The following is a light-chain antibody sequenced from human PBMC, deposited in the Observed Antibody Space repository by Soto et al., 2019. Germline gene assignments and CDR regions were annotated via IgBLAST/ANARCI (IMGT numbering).Light chain of an antibody. V-gene: IGKV1-5*03. Sequence: DIQMTQSPSTLSAYVGDRVTITCRASQSISSWLAWYQQKPGKAPKVLIYKASTLESGAPSRFSGSGSGTEFTLTISSLQPDDVATYYCQQYNSYWTFGQGTKVDIK. CDR2: KAS. J-gene: IGKJ1*01. CDR3: QQYNSYWT. CDR1: QSISSW.